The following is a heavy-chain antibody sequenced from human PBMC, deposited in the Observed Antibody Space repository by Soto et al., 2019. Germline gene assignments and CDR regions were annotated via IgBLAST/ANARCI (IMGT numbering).Heavy chain of an antibody. CDR2: ISYDGSNK. Sequence: QVLLVESGGGVVQPGRSLRLSCAASGFTFSSYGMHWVRQAPGKGLEWVAVISYDGSNKYYADSVKGRFTISRDNSKNTLYLEMNSLRAEDTAVYYCAKSEWIQLWPANYWGQGTLVTVSS. J-gene: IGHJ4*02. V-gene: IGHV3-30*18. D-gene: IGHD5-18*01. CDR3: AKSEWIQLWPANY. CDR1: GFTFSSYG.